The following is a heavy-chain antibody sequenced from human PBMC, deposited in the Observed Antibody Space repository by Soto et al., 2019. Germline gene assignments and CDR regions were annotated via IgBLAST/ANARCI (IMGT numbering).Heavy chain of an antibody. D-gene: IGHD6-19*01. CDR2: MNPNSGNT. J-gene: IGHJ4*02. Sequence: ASVKVSCKASGYTFTSYDINWVRQATGQGLEWMGWMNPNSGNTVYAQKFQGRVTMTRNTSVSTAYMELSSLRSEDTAVYYCARERSSGWYVDYWGQGTLVTV. CDR1: GYTFTSYD. CDR3: ARERSSGWYVDY. V-gene: IGHV1-8*01.